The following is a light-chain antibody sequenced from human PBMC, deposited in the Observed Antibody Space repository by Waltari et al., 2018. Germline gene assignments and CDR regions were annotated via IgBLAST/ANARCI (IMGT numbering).Light chain of an antibody. Sequence: QSALTQPASVSGSPGQSITISCTGTSSDVGAYNYVSWYQQHPGKAPKFLIYEVSNRPSGVSNRSSGSKSGNTASLTISGLQAEDEADYYCSSYTTSSIPGVFGTGTKVTVL. CDR2: EVS. CDR1: SSDVGAYNY. V-gene: IGLV2-14*01. J-gene: IGLJ1*01. CDR3: SSYTTSSIPGV.